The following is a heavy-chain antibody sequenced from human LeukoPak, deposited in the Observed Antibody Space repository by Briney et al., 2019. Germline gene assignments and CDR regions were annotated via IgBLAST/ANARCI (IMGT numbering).Heavy chain of an antibody. CDR2: IYSGGNT. CDR3: ARDWVAASSFDI. V-gene: IGHV3-66*01. D-gene: IGHD6-13*01. J-gene: IGHJ3*02. CDR1: GFTFSSYW. Sequence: GGSLRLSCAASGFTFSSYWMSWVRQAPGKGLEWVSVIYSGGNTYYADSVKGRFTISRDNSKNTLYLQMNSLRAEDTAVYYCARDWVAASSFDIWGQGTMVTVSS.